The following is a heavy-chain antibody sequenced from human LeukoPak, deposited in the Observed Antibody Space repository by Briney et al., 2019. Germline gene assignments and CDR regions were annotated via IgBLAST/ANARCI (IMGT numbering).Heavy chain of an antibody. Sequence: SETLSLTCTVSGGSISSSSYYWGWIRQRPGKGLEWIGSIYYSGSTYYNPSLKSRVTISVDTSKNQFSLKLSSVTAADTAVYYCARRGDGYKIVGDFGYWGQGTLVTVSS. D-gene: IGHD5-24*01. CDR2: IYYSGST. V-gene: IGHV4-39*01. CDR3: ARRGDGYKIVGDFGY. J-gene: IGHJ4*02. CDR1: GGSISSSSYY.